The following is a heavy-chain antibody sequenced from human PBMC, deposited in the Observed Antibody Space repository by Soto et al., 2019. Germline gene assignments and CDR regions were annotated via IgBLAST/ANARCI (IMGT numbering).Heavy chain of an antibody. J-gene: IGHJ6*02. CDR2: IHPSGST. CDR3: ARGRDEYKLGNV. CDR1: GGSLSDYY. D-gene: IGHD1-1*01. Sequence: QVQLQQRGAGLLKPSETLSLTCAVSGGSLSDYYWPWIRQSPGKGLEWIGEIHPSGSTYYNPSLRSRVTISVDTSKNQFSLKLTSLPAADTAIYYCARGRDEYKLGNVWGHGTTVTVSS. V-gene: IGHV4-34*01.